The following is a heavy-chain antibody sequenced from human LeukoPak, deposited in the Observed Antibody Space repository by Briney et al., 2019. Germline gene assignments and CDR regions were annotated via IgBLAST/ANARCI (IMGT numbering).Heavy chain of an antibody. V-gene: IGHV3-7*01. D-gene: IGHD6-6*01. CDR3: ASPTGSSPPYYFDY. CDR1: GFTFSSYW. J-gene: IGHJ4*02. Sequence: GGSLRLSCAASGFTFSSYWMSWVRQAPGKGLERVANIKQDGSEKYYADSVKGRFTISRDNAKNSLYLQMNSLRAEDAAVYYCASPTGSSPPYYFDYWGKETLVTVSS. CDR2: IKQDGSEK.